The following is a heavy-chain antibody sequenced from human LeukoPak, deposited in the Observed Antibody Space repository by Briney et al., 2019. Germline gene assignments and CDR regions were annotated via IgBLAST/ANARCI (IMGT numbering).Heavy chain of an antibody. CDR2: IWYDGSNK. D-gene: IGHD6-13*01. Sequence: PGGSLRLSCAASGFTFSSYGMHWVRQAPGKGLEWVAVIWYDGSNKYYADSVKGRFTISRDNSKNTLYLQMNSQRAEDTAVYYCAKDRTGYSSSWYRFDYWGQGTLVTVSS. CDR3: AKDRTGYSSSWYRFDY. CDR1: GFTFSSYG. J-gene: IGHJ4*02. V-gene: IGHV3-33*06.